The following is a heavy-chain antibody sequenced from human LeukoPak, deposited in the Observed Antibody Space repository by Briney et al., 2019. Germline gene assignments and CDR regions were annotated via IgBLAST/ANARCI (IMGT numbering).Heavy chain of an antibody. CDR2: IIPIFGTA. Sequence: SVNVSCKASGGTFSSYAISWVRQAPGQGLEWMGGIIPIFGTANYAQKFQGRVTITADESTSTAYMELSSLRSEDTAVYHCARGRETYYYDSSGYYRFDYWGQGTLVTVSS. CDR3: ARGRETYYYDSSGYYRFDY. V-gene: IGHV1-69*13. D-gene: IGHD3-22*01. J-gene: IGHJ4*02. CDR1: GGTFSSYA.